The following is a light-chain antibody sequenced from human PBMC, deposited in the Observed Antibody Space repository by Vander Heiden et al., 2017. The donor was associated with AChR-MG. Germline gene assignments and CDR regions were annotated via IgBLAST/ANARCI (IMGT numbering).Light chain of an antibody. CDR3: QQFDSYPLT. CDR1: QSIGHS. Sequence: DIQMTQSPSTLSASVGDRVTIACRASQSIGHSLAWYQQKPGEVPKLLIYTASTLDRAVPSRFSGSGSGTEFTLTITSLQPGDFATYYCQQFDSYPLTFGGGTKVEIK. CDR2: TAS. J-gene: IGKJ4*01. V-gene: IGKV1-5*03.